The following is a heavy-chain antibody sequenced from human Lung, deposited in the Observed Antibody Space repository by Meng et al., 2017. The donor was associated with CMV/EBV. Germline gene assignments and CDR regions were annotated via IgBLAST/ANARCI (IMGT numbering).Heavy chain of an antibody. CDR1: GGSFSGYY. J-gene: IGHJ6*02. CDR3: ARGQRYYYGSGRWDRAWYYYGMDV. Sequence: GSLRLSXAVYGGSFSGYYWSWIRQPPGKGLEWIGEINHSGSTNYNPSLKSRITISVDTSKNQFSLKLSSVTAADTAVYYCARGQRYYYGSGRWDRAWYYYGMDVWGQGTTVTVSS. CDR2: INHSGST. D-gene: IGHD3-10*01. V-gene: IGHV4-34*01.